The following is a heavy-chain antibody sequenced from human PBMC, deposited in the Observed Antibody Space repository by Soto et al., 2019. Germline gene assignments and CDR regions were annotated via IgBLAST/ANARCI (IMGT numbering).Heavy chain of an antibody. CDR2: ISGSGGST. V-gene: IGHV3-23*01. D-gene: IGHD2-15*01. CDR1: GFTFSSYA. J-gene: IGHJ4*02. CDR3: AKDPDIVVVVAATKAGTM. Sequence: PGGSLSLSCAASGFTFSSYAMSWVRQAPGKGLEWVSAISGSGGSTYYADSVKGRFTISRDNSKNTLYLQMNSLRAEDTAVYYCAKDPDIVVVVAATKAGTMWGQGTLVTVSS.